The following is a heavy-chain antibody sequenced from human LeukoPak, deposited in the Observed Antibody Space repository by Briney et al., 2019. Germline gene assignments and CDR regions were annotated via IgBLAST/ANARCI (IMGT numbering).Heavy chain of an antibody. V-gene: IGHV4-30-2*01. CDR2: IYHSGST. D-gene: IGHD1-26*01. Sequence: SETLSLTCAVSGGSISSGGYSWSWIRQPPGKGLEWIGYIYHSGSTYYNPSLKSRVTISVDRSKNQFSLKLSSVTAAHRAVYYCARRGLTGWFDPWREGTLATVSS. CDR3: ARRGLTGWFDP. CDR1: GGSISSGGYS. J-gene: IGHJ5*02.